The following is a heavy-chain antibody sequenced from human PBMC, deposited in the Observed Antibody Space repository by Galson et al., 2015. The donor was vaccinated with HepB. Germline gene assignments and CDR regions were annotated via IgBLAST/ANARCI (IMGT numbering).Heavy chain of an antibody. V-gene: IGHV3-23*01. CDR1: GFTFSNYA. Sequence: SLRLSCAASGFTFSNYAMSWVRQAPGKGLEWVSGISGGGSITHYADSVKGRFTISRDNSKNTLYLQMNSLRAEDTAVYYCATDSYSYDSTYYFDSWGQGTLVTVSS. J-gene: IGHJ4*02. CDR2: ISGGGSIT. CDR3: ATDSYSYDSTYYFDS. D-gene: IGHD3-22*01.